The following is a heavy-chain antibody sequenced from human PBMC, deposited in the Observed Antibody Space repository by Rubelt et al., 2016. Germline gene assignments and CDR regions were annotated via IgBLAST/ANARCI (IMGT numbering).Heavy chain of an antibody. CDR2: VYKSGTT. Sequence: QLQLQESGPGLVKPSETLSLTCTVSGGSISSSTYYWGWVRQPPGKGLEWLGSVYKSGTTYYNPSLKSRVTISVDTSKNQFPLRLSSVTASDTALYHCARVPFGYFDYWGQGTLVTVSS. V-gene: IGHV4-39*07. D-gene: IGHD3-10*01. CDR3: ARVPFGYFDY. CDR1: GGSISSSTYY. J-gene: IGHJ4*02.